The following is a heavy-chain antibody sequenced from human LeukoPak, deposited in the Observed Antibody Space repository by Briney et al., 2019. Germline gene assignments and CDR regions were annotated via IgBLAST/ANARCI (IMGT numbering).Heavy chain of an antibody. Sequence: GGSLRLSCAASGFTFSSYSMNWVRQAPGKGLEWVSYVSSGSSSIYYADSVRGRFTISRDNAKNSLYLQMNSLSAEDTAVYYCARPPGRTGAFDIWGQGTMVTVSS. V-gene: IGHV3-48*01. CDR3: ARPPGRTGAFDI. J-gene: IGHJ3*02. D-gene: IGHD3-10*01. CDR1: GFTFSSYS. CDR2: VSSGSSSI.